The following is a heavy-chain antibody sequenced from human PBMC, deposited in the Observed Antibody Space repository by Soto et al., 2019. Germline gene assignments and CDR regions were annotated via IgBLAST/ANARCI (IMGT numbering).Heavy chain of an antibody. Sequence: HVQLVQSGAEVKKPGASVKVSCKASGYTFTSYGISWVRQAPGQGLEWMGWISAYNGNTNYAQKLQGRVTMTTDTYTSTVYMELRSLRSDDIAMYYSTRGVGPVSLTLDYWGQGTLVTVSS. CDR3: TRGVGPVSLTLDY. CDR1: GYTFTSYG. J-gene: IGHJ4*02. CDR2: ISAYNGNT. V-gene: IGHV1-18*03. D-gene: IGHD7-27*01.